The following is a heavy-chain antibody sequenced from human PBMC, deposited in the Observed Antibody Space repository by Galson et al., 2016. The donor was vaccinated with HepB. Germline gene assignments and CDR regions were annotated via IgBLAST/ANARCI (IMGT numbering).Heavy chain of an antibody. CDR1: GFTISAYW. V-gene: IGHV3-7*03. D-gene: IGHD2-2*01. Sequence: SLRLSCAASGFTISAYWMSWVRQAPGKGLEWVASINQDASGKYYVDSVKGRFSISRDNAKNSLYLQMNSLRAEDTAVYYCARAPVTSTTCCYYCDYWGQGTLVTVSS. CDR2: INQDASGK. J-gene: IGHJ4*02. CDR3: ARAPVTSTTCCYYCDY.